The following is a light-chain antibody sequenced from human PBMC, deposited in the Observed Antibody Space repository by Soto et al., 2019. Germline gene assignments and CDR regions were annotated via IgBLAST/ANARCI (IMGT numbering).Light chain of an antibody. J-gene: IGKJ1*01. CDR2: DAS. CDR1: QSVSSSY. CDR3: QQRTDRPPWT. V-gene: IGKV3D-20*02. Sequence: EIVLTQSPDTLSLSPGERATLSCRASQSVSSSYLAWYQQKPGQAPRLLIFDASQRATGIPARFRGSGSGTDFTLSISSLEPEDFAVYYCQQRTDRPPWTFGQGTKVDIK.